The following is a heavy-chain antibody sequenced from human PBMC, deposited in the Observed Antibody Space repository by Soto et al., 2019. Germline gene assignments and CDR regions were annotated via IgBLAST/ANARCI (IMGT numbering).Heavy chain of an antibody. Sequence: GASVKVSCKASGGTFSSYTISWVRQAPGQGLEWMGRIIPILGIANYAQKFQGRVTITADKSTSTAYMELSSLRSEDTAVYYCAKDLIYPNGALDAFDIWGQGTMVTVSS. V-gene: IGHV1-69*04. J-gene: IGHJ3*02. CDR2: IIPILGIA. D-gene: IGHD3-10*01. CDR3: AKDLIYPNGALDAFDI. CDR1: GGTFSSYT.